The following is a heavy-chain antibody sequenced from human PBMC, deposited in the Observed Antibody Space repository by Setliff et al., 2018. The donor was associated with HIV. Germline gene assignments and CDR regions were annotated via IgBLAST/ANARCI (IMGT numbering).Heavy chain of an antibody. V-gene: IGHV1-69*13. J-gene: IGHJ4*02. CDR1: GGTFRNNP. CDR2: IIPIFGTT. Sequence: GASVKVSCKASGGTFRNNPINWVRQAPGQGLEWMGGIIPIFGTTNYAQKFQDRVTITADESTSTVYMELGSLRSEDTAVYYCARGPLLAGDGPYYFDFWGQGTLVTVSS. CDR3: ARGPLLAGDGPYYFDF. D-gene: IGHD7-27*01.